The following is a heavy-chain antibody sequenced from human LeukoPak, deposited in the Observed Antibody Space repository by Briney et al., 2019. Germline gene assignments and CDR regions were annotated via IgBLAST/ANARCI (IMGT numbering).Heavy chain of an antibody. CDR1: GYTFTSYY. Sequence: ASVKVSCKASGYTFTSYYMHWVRQAPGQGLEWMGIINPSGGSTSYAQKFQGRVTMTRDMSTSTVYMELSSLRSEDTAVYYCARDRLGYCSGGSCYSSWYFDLWGRGTLVTVSS. D-gene: IGHD2-15*01. V-gene: IGHV1-46*01. CDR2: INPSGGST. J-gene: IGHJ2*01. CDR3: ARDRLGYCSGGSCYSSWYFDL.